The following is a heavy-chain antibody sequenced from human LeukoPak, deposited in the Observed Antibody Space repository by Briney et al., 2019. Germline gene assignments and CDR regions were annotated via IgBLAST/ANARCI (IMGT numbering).Heavy chain of an antibody. CDR3: ARYCPGDIVVVWPVGYCWFDP. D-gene: IGHD2-2*01. J-gene: IGHJ5*02. CDR1: GFIFSSYW. Sequence: PGGSLRLSCATSGFIFSSYWMCWVRQAPGKGLEWVSAISGSGGSTYYADSVKGRFTISRDNSKNTLYLQMNSLRAEDTAVYYCARYCPGDIVVVWPVGYCWFDPWGQGTLVTVSS. CDR2: ISGSGGST. V-gene: IGHV3-23*01.